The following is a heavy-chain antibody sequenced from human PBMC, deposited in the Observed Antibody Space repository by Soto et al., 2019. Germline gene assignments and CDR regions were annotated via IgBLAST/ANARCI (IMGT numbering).Heavy chain of an antibody. V-gene: IGHV1-69*12. Sequence: QVQLVQSGAEVKKPGSSVKVSCKASRGTFSSYAISWVRQAPGQGLEWMGGIIPIFGTANYAQKFQGRVTITADESTSTAYMELSSLRSEDTAVYYCARLDPRSGYYGSGTLNYWGQGTLVTVSS. CDR1: RGTFSSYA. D-gene: IGHD3-10*01. CDR2: IIPIFGTA. J-gene: IGHJ4*02. CDR3: ARLDPRSGYYGSGTLNY.